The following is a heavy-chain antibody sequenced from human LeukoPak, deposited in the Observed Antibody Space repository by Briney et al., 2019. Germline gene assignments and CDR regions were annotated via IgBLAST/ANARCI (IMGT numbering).Heavy chain of an antibody. CDR3: TKMFTKDNWYGGPDY. D-gene: IGHD2-8*01. CDR1: GFTFSSYA. V-gene: IGHV3-23*03. CDR2: LYTGGIR. J-gene: IGHJ4*02. Sequence: HPGGSLRLSCAASGFTFSSYAMSWFRLAPGKGLEWVSVLYTGGIRYYVGFVRGRFTISRDDSKNTLYLQMNNLRAEDTAIYYCTKMFTKDNWYGGPDYWGQGTLVTVSS.